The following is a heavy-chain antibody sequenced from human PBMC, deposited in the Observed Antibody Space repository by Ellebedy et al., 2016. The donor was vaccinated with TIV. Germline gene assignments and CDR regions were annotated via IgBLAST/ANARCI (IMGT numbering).Heavy chain of an antibody. CDR3: ARLGVIAAAGASDY. Sequence: GESLKISCAASGLIFSNYWMSWVRQAPGKGLEWVASIKGDGSTIYYVDSVKGRFTISRDNTKNSLYLQMNSLRAEDTAVYYCARLGVIAAAGASDYWGQGTLVIVSS. V-gene: IGHV3-7*05. CDR1: GLIFSNYW. J-gene: IGHJ4*02. D-gene: IGHD6-13*01. CDR2: IKGDGSTI.